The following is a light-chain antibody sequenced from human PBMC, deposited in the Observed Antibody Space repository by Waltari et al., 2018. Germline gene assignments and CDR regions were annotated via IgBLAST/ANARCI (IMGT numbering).Light chain of an antibody. V-gene: IGLV2-8*01. CDR1: SSDVGGYNY. CDR2: EVS. Sequence: QSALTQPPSASGSPGPSVTISCTGTSSDVGGYNYVSWYQQHPGKAPKVMIYEVSKRPSGVPDRFSGSKSGNTASLTVSGLQAEDEADYYCCSYAGNSVVFGGGTKLTVL. CDR3: CSYAGNSVV. J-gene: IGLJ2*01.